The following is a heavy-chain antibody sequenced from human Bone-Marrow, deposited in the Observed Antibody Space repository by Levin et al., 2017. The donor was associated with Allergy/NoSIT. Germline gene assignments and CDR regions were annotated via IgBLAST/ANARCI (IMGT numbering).Heavy chain of an antibody. CDR2: IYNDRNGGGT. J-gene: IGHJ5*02. V-gene: IGHV3-53*01. Sequence: GGSLRLSCEVSGFIVSSDYMTRVRQAPGKGLEWVSLIYNDRNGGGTFYAGSVKGRFTISRDNSRNILYLQMNNLRVDDTAIYYCARHGWLDPWGQGTLVTVSS. CDR3: ARHGWLDP. CDR1: GFIVSSDY.